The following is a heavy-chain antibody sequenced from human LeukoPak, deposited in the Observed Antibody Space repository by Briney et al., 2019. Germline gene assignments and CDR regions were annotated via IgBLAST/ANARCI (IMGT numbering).Heavy chain of an antibody. Sequence: GGSLRLSCAASGFTFSSYGMHWVRQAPGKGLEWVAVISYDGSNKYYADSVKGRFTISRDNSKNTLYLQMNSLRAEDTAVYYCARAGSVAGTVLGDYWGQGTLVTVSS. CDR2: ISYDGSNK. V-gene: IGHV3-30*03. CDR1: GFTFSSYG. D-gene: IGHD6-19*01. CDR3: ARAGSVAGTVLGDY. J-gene: IGHJ4*02.